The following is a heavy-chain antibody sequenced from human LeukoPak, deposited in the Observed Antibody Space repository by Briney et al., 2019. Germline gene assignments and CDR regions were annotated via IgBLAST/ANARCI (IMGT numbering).Heavy chain of an antibody. CDR3: AKGEDYDILTGYDDAFDI. Sequence: PGGSLRLSCAASGFTFSSYAMSWVRQAPGKGLEWVSAISGSGGSTYYADSVKGRFTISRDNSKNTLYLQMNSLRAEDTAVYYCAKGEDYDILTGYDDAFDIWGQGTMVTVSS. J-gene: IGHJ3*02. D-gene: IGHD3-9*01. CDR1: GFTFSSYA. CDR2: ISGSGGST. V-gene: IGHV3-23*01.